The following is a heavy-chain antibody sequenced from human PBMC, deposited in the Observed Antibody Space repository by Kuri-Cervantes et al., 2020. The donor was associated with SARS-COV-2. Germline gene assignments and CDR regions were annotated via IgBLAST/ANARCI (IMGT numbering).Heavy chain of an antibody. V-gene: IGHV4-34*01. CDR1: GGSFSGYY. CDR3: ARGSPEYWFDP. J-gene: IGHJ5*02. CDR2: INHSGST. Sequence: GSLRLSCAVYGGSFSGYYWSWIRQPPGKGLEWIGEINHSGSTNYNPSLKNRVTISVDTSKNQFSLKLSSVTAADTAVYYCARGSPEYWFDPWGQGTLVTVSS.